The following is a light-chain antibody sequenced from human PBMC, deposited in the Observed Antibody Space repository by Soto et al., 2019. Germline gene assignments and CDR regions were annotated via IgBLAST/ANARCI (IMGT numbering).Light chain of an antibody. CDR2: EVS. J-gene: IGLJ1*01. Sequence: QSALTQAASVSGSPGQSITISCTGTSSDVGSYNLVSRYQQHPGKAPKLMIYEVSKRPSGLSNRFSGSKSGNTASLTISGLQAEDEADYYCCSYAGSRTPLIFGTGTKLTVL. V-gene: IGLV2-23*02. CDR3: CSYAGSRTPLI. CDR1: SSDVGSYNL.